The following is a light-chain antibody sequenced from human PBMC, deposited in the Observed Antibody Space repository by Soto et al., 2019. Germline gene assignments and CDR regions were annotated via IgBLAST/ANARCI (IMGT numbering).Light chain of an antibody. V-gene: IGLV2-14*01. CDR2: DVS. J-gene: IGLJ7*02. CDR3: SSYTSSSTL. Sequence: QSALTQPASVSGSPGQSITISCTGTSSDVGGYNYVSWYQQHPGKAPKLMIYDVSNRPSGVSNRFSGSKSGNTASLTISGLQAEDEADYYCSSYTSSSTLFGGGTQLTAL. CDR1: SSDVGGYNY.